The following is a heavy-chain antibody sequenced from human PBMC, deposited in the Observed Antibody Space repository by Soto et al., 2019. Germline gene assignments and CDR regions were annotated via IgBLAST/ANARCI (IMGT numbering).Heavy chain of an antibody. CDR3: ARDSSIAVAGPTGNYYYYYGMDV. V-gene: IGHV1-18*01. Sequence: ASVKVSCKASGYTFTSYGISWVRQAPGQGLEWMGWISAYNGNTNYAQKLQGRVTMTTDTSTSTAYMELRSLRSDDTAVYYCARDSSIAVAGPTGNYYYYYGMDVWGQGTTVTVS. J-gene: IGHJ6*02. CDR2: ISAYNGNT. CDR1: GYTFTSYG. D-gene: IGHD6-19*01.